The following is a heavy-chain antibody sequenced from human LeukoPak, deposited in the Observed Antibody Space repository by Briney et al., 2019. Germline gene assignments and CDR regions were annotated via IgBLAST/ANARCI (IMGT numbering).Heavy chain of an antibody. Sequence: SVKVSCMASGGTFTNYAFNWVRQAPGQGLEWMGRIIPIFDSAHYAQRFQGRITITTDESSTTAYMTLSSLTSDDTAVYYCASQDASIYSESSTSPTYSDWGQGTLVTVSS. D-gene: IGHD3-22*01. J-gene: IGHJ4*02. V-gene: IGHV1-69*05. CDR2: IIPIFDSA. CDR3: ASQDASIYSESSTSPTYSD. CDR1: GGTFTNYA.